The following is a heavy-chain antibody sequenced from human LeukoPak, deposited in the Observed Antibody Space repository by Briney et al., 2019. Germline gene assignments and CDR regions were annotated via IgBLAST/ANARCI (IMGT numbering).Heavy chain of an antibody. D-gene: IGHD3-10*01. V-gene: IGHV4-34*01. CDR2: INHGGST. CDR3: ARAYFVDRRWFDP. CDR1: GGSFSGYY. J-gene: IGHJ5*02. Sequence: SETLSLTCAVYGGSFSGYYWSWIRQPPGKGLEWIGEINHGGSTKYNPSLKSRVTISVDTSKNQFSLKLSSVTAADTAVYYCARAYFVDRRWFDPWGQGTLVTVSS.